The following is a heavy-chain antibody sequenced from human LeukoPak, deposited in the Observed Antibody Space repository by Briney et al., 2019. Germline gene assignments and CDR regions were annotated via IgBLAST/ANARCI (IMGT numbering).Heavy chain of an antibody. CDR1: AFTFSDYY. J-gene: IGHJ4*02. CDR2: ISSSSSYT. D-gene: IGHD6-13*01. Sequence: GGSLRLSCAASAFTFSDYYMSWIRQAPGKGLEWVSYISSSSSYTNYEDSVKGRFTISRDNAKNSLYLQMNSLRAEDTAVYYCARVMTYSSSWYYFDYWGQGTLVTVSS. V-gene: IGHV3-11*06. CDR3: ARVMTYSSSWYYFDY.